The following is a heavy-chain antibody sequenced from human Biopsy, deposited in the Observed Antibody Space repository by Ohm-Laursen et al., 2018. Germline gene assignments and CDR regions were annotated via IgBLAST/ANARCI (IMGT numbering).Heavy chain of an antibody. CDR1: GVTFGGSP. D-gene: IGHD1-7*01. CDR2: IIPVGGLT. V-gene: IGHV1-69*10. Sequence: GASVKVSCKASGVTFGGSPITWLRQAPGQGLEWVGGIIPVGGLTTYAPRFQGRVTVTADTSTNTVYMDLSSLRSEDTAVYYCAKDQLHTTSSVGAAFEIWGPGTLVTVS. J-gene: IGHJ3*02. CDR3: AKDQLHTTSSVGAAFEI.